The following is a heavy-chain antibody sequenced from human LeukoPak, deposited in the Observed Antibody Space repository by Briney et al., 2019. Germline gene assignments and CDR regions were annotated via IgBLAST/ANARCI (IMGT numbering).Heavy chain of an antibody. Sequence: GGSLRLSCAASGFTFSSYWMGWVRQAPGKGLEWVANIRQDGSGKYYVDSVKGRFTISRDNAKNSLYLQMNSLRAEDTAVYYCARGGPYGDHFDYWGQGTLVTVSS. CDR1: GFTFSSYW. V-gene: IGHV3-7*01. CDR2: IRQDGSGK. CDR3: ARGGPYGDHFDY. D-gene: IGHD4-17*01. J-gene: IGHJ4*02.